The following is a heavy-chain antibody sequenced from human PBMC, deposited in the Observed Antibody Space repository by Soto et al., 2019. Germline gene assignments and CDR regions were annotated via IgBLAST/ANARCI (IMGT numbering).Heavy chain of an antibody. CDR2: IYPGDSYT. CDR3: ARTTSFWSGSYYYGMDV. CDR1: GYRFTSYW. D-gene: IGHD3-3*01. J-gene: IGHJ6*02. Sequence: ESLKMSCKGSGYRFTSYWIGCVRQMPGKGLEWMGIIYPGDSYTRYSPSFHGQVTISADKSISTAYLKWSSLKASDTAMYYCARTTSFWSGSYYYGMDVSGQGTTVTSP. V-gene: IGHV5-51*01.